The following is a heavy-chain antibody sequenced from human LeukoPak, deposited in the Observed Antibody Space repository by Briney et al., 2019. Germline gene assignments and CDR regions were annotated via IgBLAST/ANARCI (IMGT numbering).Heavy chain of an antibody. D-gene: IGHD6-6*01. Sequence: KTSETLSLTCTVSGGSISSYYWSWIRQPPGKGLEWIGYIYTSGSTNYNPSLKSRVTISVDTSKNQFSLKLSSVTAADTAVYYCARTSNYYYYMDVWGKGTTVTVSS. CDR1: GGSISSYY. CDR2: IYTSGST. V-gene: IGHV4-4*09. CDR3: ARTSNYYYYMDV. J-gene: IGHJ6*03.